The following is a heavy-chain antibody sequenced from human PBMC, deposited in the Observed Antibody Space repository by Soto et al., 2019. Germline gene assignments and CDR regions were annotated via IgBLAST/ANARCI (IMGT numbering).Heavy chain of an antibody. CDR2: VYYTGST. CDR1: GDSISTFY. J-gene: IGHJ4*02. CDR3: ARGRTVRNYADDSSDYFYFFDY. Sequence: LSLTCTVSGDSISTFYWGWMRQSPGKELEWIGYVYYTGSTNYNPSLKSRVTISVDRSRNQFSLKLTSANAADTAVYYCARGRTVRNYADDSSDYFYFFDYWGQGTQVTVSS. V-gene: IGHV4-59*01. D-gene: IGHD3-22*01.